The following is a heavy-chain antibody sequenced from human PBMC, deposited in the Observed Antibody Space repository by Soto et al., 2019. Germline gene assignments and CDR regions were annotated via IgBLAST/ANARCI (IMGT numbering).Heavy chain of an antibody. CDR1: GGSISSYY. D-gene: IGHD3-3*01. J-gene: IGHJ4*02. CDR3: ARGPNYDFWSGYFRG. CDR2: AYYTGTT. Sequence: SETLSLTCAVSGGSISSYYWSWIRQPPGKGLEWIGYAYYTGTTSYNPSLKSRVTISVDKSRNQFSLKLSSVTAADTAVYYCARGPNYDFWSGYFRGWGQGXLVTVSS. V-gene: IGHV4-59*13.